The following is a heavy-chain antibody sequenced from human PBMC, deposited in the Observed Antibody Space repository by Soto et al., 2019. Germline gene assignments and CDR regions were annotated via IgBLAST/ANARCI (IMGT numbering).Heavy chain of an antibody. CDR1: GGTFSSDA. CDR3: ARSRCTNGVCYSLSPGLDV. V-gene: IGHV1-69*13. Sequence: SVKVSCKASGGTFSSDAISWVRQAPGHGLEWMGGIITIFNTANYAQMFHGRVTITADESTSTAYMELSSLRSEDTAVYYCARSRCTNGVCYSLSPGLDVWGQGTTVTVSS. CDR2: IITIFNTA. J-gene: IGHJ6*02. D-gene: IGHD2-8*01.